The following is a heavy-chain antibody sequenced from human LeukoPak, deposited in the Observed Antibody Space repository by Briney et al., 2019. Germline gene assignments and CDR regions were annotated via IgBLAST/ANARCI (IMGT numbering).Heavy chain of an antibody. CDR1: GFTFSSYA. CDR3: AKDRHCSSISCYRGYFDY. D-gene: IGHD2-2*01. J-gene: IGHJ4*02. V-gene: IGHV3-23*01. CDR2: ISGSDGST. Sequence: GGSLRLSCAASGFTFSSYAMNWVRQAPGKGLEWVSVISGSDGSTYYADSVKGRFTISGDNSRNTLYVQMNSLTAEDTAVYYCAKDRHCSSISCYRGYFDYWGQGTLVTVSS.